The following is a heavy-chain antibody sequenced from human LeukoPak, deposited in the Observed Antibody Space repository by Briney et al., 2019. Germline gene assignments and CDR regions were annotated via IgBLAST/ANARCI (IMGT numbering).Heavy chain of an antibody. CDR1: GFIFSNHW. Sequence: GGSLRLSCAASGFIFSNHWMHWVRQAPGKGLVWVARINGDGSSTKYADSVKGRFTISRDNAKNTLYLQMNSLRAEDTAVYYCAREEAAARFDYWGQGTLVTVSS. D-gene: IGHD6-13*01. CDR2: INGDGSST. V-gene: IGHV3-74*01. CDR3: AREEAAARFDY. J-gene: IGHJ4*02.